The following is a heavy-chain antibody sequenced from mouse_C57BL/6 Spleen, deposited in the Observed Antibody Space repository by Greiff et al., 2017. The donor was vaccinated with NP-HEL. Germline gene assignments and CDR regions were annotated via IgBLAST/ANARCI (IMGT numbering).Heavy chain of an antibody. D-gene: IGHD2-4*01. CDR2: IDPSDSYT. CDR1: GYTFTSYW. Sequence: QVQLQQPGAELVRPGTSVKLSCKASGYTFTSYWMHWVKQRPGQGLEWIGVIDPSDSYTNYNQKFKGKATLTVDTSSSTAYMQLSSLTSEDSAVYYCAGGYYDGGAMDYWGQGTSVTVSS. CDR3: AGGYYDGGAMDY. J-gene: IGHJ4*01. V-gene: IGHV1-59*01.